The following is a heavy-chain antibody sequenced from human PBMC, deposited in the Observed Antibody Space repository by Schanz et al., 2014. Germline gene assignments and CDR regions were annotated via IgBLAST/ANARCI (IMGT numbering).Heavy chain of an antibody. CDR3: ARGTDGNRHD. V-gene: IGHV3-30*03. Sequence: VQLVESGGGLVKPGGSLRLSCAASGFTFSSYSMNWVRQAPGKGPELVAVISYDGSNKYYADSVKGRFTISRDNSKNAPYLQMNTQRDGDTAVYYCARGTDGNRHDWGQGALVTVAS. CDR2: ISYDGSNK. CDR1: GFTFSSYS. J-gene: IGHJ4*02. D-gene: IGHD1-1*01.